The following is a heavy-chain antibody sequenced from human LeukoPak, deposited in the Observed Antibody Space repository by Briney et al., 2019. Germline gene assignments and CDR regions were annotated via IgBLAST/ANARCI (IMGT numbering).Heavy chain of an antibody. CDR1: GFTFSSYA. CDR2: ISSNGGST. Sequence: GGSLRLSCAASGFTFSSYAMHWVRQAPGKGLEYVSAISSNGGSTYYANSVKGRFTISRDNSKNTLYLQMGSLRAEDMAVYYCAREGYSSSWQLYYYYMDVWGKGTTVTVSS. V-gene: IGHV3-64*01. J-gene: IGHJ6*03. CDR3: AREGYSSSWQLYYYYMDV. D-gene: IGHD6-13*01.